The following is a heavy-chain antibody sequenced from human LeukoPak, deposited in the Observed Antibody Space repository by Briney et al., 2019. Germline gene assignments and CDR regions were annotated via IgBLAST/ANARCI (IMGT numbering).Heavy chain of an antibody. CDR2: ISGSGGST. CDR3: AKPVEDGYTTEPFDY. V-gene: IGHV3-23*01. CDR1: GFTFSSYA. D-gene: IGHD5-24*01. J-gene: IGHJ4*02. Sequence: GGSLRLSCAASGFTFSSYAMSWVRQAPGKGLEWVSAISGSGGSTYYADSVKGRFTISRGNSKNTLYLQMNSLRAEDTAVYYCAKPVEDGYTTEPFDYWAREPWSPSPQ.